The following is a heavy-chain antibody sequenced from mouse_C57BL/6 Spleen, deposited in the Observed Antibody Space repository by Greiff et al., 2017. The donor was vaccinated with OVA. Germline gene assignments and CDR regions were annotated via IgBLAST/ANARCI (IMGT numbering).Heavy chain of an antibody. CDR2: IDPSDSYT. Sequence: QVQLQQPGAELVRPGTSVKLSCKASGYTFTSYWMHWVKQRPGQGLEWIGVIDPSDSYTNYNQKFKGKATLTVDTSSSTAYMQLSSLTSEDSAVYYCASWGDYDKDWGQGTLVTVSA. D-gene: IGHD2-4*01. V-gene: IGHV1-59*01. CDR1: GYTFTSYW. CDR3: ASWGDYDKD. J-gene: IGHJ3*01.